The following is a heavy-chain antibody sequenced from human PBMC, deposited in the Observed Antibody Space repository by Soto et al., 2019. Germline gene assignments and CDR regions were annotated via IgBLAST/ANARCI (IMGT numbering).Heavy chain of an antibody. CDR3: ARQITMIVVVNRAPLTD. Sequence: QLQLQESGPGLVKPSETLYLTCTVSGGSISSSSYYWGWIRQPPGKGLEWIGSIYYSGSTYYNPSLKSRVTISVDTSKNQFSLKLSSVTAADTAVYYCARQITMIVVVNRAPLTDWGQGTLVTVSS. D-gene: IGHD3-22*01. V-gene: IGHV4-39*01. CDR2: IYYSGST. J-gene: IGHJ4*02. CDR1: GGSISSSSYY.